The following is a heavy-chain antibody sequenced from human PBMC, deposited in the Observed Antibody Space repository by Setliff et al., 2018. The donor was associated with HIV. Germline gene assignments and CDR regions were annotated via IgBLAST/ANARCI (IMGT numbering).Heavy chain of an antibody. D-gene: IGHD3-22*01. CDR3: ARGNYDTSDYYTNFYYYYMDV. Sequence: PSETLSLTCTVSGDPISTYYWSWVRKPPGKGLEWIGYVYYSGSTSYSPSLRGRVTMSVDPSKNQFSLKLNSVTAADTAIYYCARGNYDTSDYYTNFYYYYMDVWGKGTAVTVSS. V-gene: IGHV4-59*01. CDR2: VYYSGST. J-gene: IGHJ6*03. CDR1: GDPISTYY.